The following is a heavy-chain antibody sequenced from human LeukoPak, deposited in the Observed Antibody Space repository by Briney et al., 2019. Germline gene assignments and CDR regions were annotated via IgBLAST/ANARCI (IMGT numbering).Heavy chain of an antibody. CDR3: ARHLDEYGSGGYEY. D-gene: IGHD3-10*01. V-gene: IGHV4-59*08. Sequence: PSETLSLTCAVSGGSIGTYHWSWIRQPPGKGLEWIGYISYSGSTNYNPSLKSRVTISVDTSKSQFSLKLSSVTAADTAVYYCARHLDEYGSGGYEYWGQGTLVTVSS. CDR2: ISYSGST. J-gene: IGHJ4*02. CDR1: GGSIGTYH.